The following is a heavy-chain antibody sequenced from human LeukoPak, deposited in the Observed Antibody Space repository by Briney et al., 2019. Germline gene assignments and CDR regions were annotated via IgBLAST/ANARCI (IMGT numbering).Heavy chain of an antibody. D-gene: IGHD3-22*01. J-gene: IGHJ4*02. CDR3: ARSANYYDSSGYYG. CDR1: GGSISSSSYY. Sequence: PSETLSLTCTVSGGSISSSSYYWGWIRQPPGKGLEWIGSMYYSGSTYYNPSLKSRVTISVDTSKNQFSLKLSSVTAADTAVYYCARSANYYDSSGYYGWGQGTLVTVSS. CDR2: MYYSGST. V-gene: IGHV4-39*01.